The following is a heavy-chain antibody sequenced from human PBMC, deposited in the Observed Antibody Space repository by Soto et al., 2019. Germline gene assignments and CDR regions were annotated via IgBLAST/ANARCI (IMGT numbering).Heavy chain of an antibody. D-gene: IGHD3-16*01. CDR1: GFPFSSYA. J-gene: IGHJ3*02. CDR3: AKGGYYSVFDM. CDR2: ISGSGVHT. V-gene: IGHV3-23*01. Sequence: EMQLLESGGGLVQPGGSLRLSCVASGFPFSSYAMSWVRQTPGQGLEWVSGISGSGVHTYYADSVKGRFTISRDNSNNTLSLKVHSLRVEDTAVYFCAKGGYYSVFDMWGQGTMVTASA.